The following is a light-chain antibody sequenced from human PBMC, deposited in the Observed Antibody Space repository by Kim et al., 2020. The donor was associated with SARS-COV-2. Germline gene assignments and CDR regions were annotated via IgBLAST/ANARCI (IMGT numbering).Light chain of an antibody. CDR2: DVS. Sequence: QSALTQPASVSGSPGQSITISCTGTSSDVGANNYVSWYQQPPGEAPKLMIHDVSKRPSGFSDRFSGSKSGNTASLTISGLQAEDEAVYYCSSHVSSTSFWFGSGTKVTVL. CDR3: SSHVSSTSFW. CDR1: SSDVGANNY. V-gene: IGLV2-14*03. J-gene: IGLJ1*01.